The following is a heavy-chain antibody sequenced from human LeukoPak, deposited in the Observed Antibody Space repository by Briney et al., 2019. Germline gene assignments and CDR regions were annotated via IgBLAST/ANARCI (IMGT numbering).Heavy chain of an antibody. D-gene: IGHD3-10*01. CDR3: ARHGSGAFGFDI. CDR1: GGSISSYY. Sequence: SETLSLTCTVSGGSISSYYWSWIRQPPGKGLEWIGYTYYSGSTNCNPSLKSRVTISADMSKNQFSLKLSSVAAADTAVYYCARHGSGAFGFDIWGQGTMVTVSS. CDR2: TYYSGST. J-gene: IGHJ3*02. V-gene: IGHV4-59*08.